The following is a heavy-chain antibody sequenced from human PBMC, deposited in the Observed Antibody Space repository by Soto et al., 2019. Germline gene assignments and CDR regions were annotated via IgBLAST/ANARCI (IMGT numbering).Heavy chain of an antibody. D-gene: IGHD6-19*01. Sequence: QVQLVESGGGVVQPGRSLRLSCAASGFTFSSYAMHWVRQAPGKGLEWVAVISYDGSNKYYADSVKGRFTISRDNSKNTLYLQMNSLRAEDTAVYYCARDQGAKWLVRYSFDYWGQGTLVTVSS. CDR2: ISYDGSNK. CDR1: GFTFSSYA. CDR3: ARDQGAKWLVRYSFDY. V-gene: IGHV3-30-3*01. J-gene: IGHJ4*02.